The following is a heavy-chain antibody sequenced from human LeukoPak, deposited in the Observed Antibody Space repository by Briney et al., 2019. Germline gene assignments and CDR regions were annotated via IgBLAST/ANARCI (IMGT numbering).Heavy chain of an antibody. D-gene: IGHD3-3*01. J-gene: IGHJ5*02. Sequence: GGSLRLSCAASGFTFSSYSMNWVRQAPGKGLEWVSFISSSSTYIYYADSVKGRFTISRDNARNSLYLQMNSLRAEDTAVYYCARTSARDYDFWSGYTNRLDPWGQGTLVTVSS. CDR2: ISSSSTYI. V-gene: IGHV3-21*01. CDR1: GFTFSSYS. CDR3: ARTSARDYDFWSGYTNRLDP.